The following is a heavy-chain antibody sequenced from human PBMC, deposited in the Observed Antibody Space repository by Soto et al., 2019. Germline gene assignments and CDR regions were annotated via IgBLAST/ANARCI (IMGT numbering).Heavy chain of an antibody. CDR3: TSFAAAGRSGWYSRYYFDY. CDR1: GFTFSGSA. CDR2: IRSKANSYAT. Sequence: PGGSLRLSCAASGFTFSGSAMHWVRQASGKGLEWVGRIRSKANSYATAYAASVKGRFTISRDDSKNTAYLQMNSLKTEDTAVYYCTSFAAAGRSGWYSRYYFDYWGQGTLVTVSS. J-gene: IGHJ4*02. V-gene: IGHV3-73*01. D-gene: IGHD6-19*01.